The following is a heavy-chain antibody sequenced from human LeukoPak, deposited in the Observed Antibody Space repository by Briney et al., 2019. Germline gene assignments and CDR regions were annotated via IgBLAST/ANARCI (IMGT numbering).Heavy chain of an antibody. CDR1: GFTFNAYG. D-gene: IGHD4/OR15-4a*01. Sequence: PGGSLRLSCSAFGFTFNAYGMGWVRQAPGKGLEWVSVVSGDGGTTYYADSVRGRFTISRDNSKNTLYMQINSLGDEDTAVYYCAKTSSDYGERFEHWGQGTLVTVSS. CDR2: VSGDGGTT. J-gene: IGHJ4*02. CDR3: AKTSSDYGERFEH. V-gene: IGHV3-23*01.